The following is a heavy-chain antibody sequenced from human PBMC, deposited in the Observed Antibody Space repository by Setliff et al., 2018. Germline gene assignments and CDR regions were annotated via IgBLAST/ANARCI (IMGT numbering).Heavy chain of an antibody. V-gene: IGHV4-34*01. D-gene: IGHD1-20*01. Sequence: TSETLSLTCAASGGTFSYYYWTWNRQPPGKGLEWIGEINHSGSTSYNPSLESRVTISIDTSKNQFSLNLRYVTAADTGLYYCARGRNIKLRLLDSWGQGKLVTVSS. J-gene: IGHJ4*02. CDR1: GGTFSYYY. CDR3: ARGRNIKLRLLDS. CDR2: INHSGST.